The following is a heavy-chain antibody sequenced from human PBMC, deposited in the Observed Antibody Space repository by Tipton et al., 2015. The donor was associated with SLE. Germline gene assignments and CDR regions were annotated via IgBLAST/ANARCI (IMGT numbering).Heavy chain of an antibody. D-gene: IGHD3-22*01. CDR1: GGPISSYY. CDR3: ASATYYYDSSGYH. CDR2: IYYSGST. V-gene: IGHV4-39*07. J-gene: IGHJ5*02. Sequence: TLSLTCTVSGGPISSYYWGWIRQPPGKGLEWIGSIYYSGSTYYNPSLKSRVTISVDTSKNQFSLKLSSVTAADTAVYYCASATYYYDSSGYHWGQETLVTVSS.